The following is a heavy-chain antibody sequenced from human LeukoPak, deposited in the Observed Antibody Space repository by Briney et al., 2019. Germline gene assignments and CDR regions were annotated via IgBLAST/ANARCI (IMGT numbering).Heavy chain of an antibody. D-gene: IGHD5-12*01. CDR1: GGTFSSYA. J-gene: IGHJ6*02. CDR3: ARDRVVATITFYYYYGMDV. V-gene: IGHV1-69*04. Sequence: GSSVKVSCKASGGTFSSYAISWVRQAPGQGLEWMGRIIPILGIANYAQKFQGRVTITADKSTSTAYMELSRLRSDDTAVYYCARDRVVATITFYYYYGMDVWGQGTTVTVSS. CDR2: IIPILGIA.